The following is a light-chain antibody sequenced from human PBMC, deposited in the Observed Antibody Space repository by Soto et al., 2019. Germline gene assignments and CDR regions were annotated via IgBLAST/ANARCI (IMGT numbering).Light chain of an antibody. CDR3: AAWHASLSAYVV. CDR1: SSNVGSNP. Sequence: QSVLTQPPSASGTPGQRVTISCSGSSSNVGSNPVSWYQQIPGMAPKLLIYSNNQRPSGVPDRFSGSKSGTSASLAISGLQDEDEADYFCAAWHASLSAYVVFGGGTKLTVL. V-gene: IGLV1-44*01. J-gene: IGLJ2*01. CDR2: SNN.